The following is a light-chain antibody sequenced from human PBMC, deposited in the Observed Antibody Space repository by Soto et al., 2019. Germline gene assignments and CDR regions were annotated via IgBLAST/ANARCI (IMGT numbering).Light chain of an antibody. CDR1: QSVSTTY. J-gene: IGKJ1*01. V-gene: IGKV3-20*01. Sequence: ESVLTPAPGTPSLSPGERATLSCRASQSVSTTYLAWYQQKPGQAPRLLIYGASSRATGIPDRFSGSGSGTDFTLTISRLEPEDFAVYYCQQYGSSRWTFGQGTKVDIK. CDR2: GAS. CDR3: QQYGSSRWT.